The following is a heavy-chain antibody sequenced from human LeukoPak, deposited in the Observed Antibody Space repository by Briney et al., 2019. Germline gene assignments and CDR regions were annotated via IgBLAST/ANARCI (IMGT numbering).Heavy chain of an antibody. CDR1: GFTFSRYA. CDR2: ISGSGGST. CDR3: AKDLDIVVVPARYFDY. D-gene: IGHD2-2*03. J-gene: IGHJ4*02. Sequence: PGGSLRLSCAASGFTFSRYAMSWVGQAPGKGLEWVSAISGSGGSTYYADSVKGRFTISRDNSKNPLYLQMNSLRAEDTALYYCAKDLDIVVVPARYFDYWGQGTLVTVSS. V-gene: IGHV3-23*01.